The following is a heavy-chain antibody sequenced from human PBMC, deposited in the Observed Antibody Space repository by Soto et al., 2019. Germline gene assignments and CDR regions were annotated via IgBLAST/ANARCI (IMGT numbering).Heavy chain of an antibody. D-gene: IGHD3-22*01. CDR2: INHSGST. CDR3: AREGYYDSSGYQNWFDP. CDR1: GGSFSGYY. J-gene: IGHJ5*02. Sequence: SETLSLTCADYGGSFSGYYWSWIRQPPGKGLEWIGEINHSGSTNYNPSLKSRVTISVDTSKNQFSLKLSSVTAADTAVYYCAREGYYDSSGYQNWFDPWGQGTLVTVSS. V-gene: IGHV4-34*01.